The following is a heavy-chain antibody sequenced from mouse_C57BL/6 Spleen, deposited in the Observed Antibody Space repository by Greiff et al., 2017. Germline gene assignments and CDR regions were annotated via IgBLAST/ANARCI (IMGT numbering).Heavy chain of an antibody. CDR1: GYSFTGYY. D-gene: IGHD2-10*02. Sequence: EVQLQQSGPELVKPGASVKISCKASGYSFTGYYMNWVKQSPEKSLEWIGEINPSTGGTTYNQKFKAKATLTVDKSSSTAYMQLKSLTSEDSAVYYCARGYGTRGAWFAYWGQGTLVTVSA. CDR2: INPSTGGT. J-gene: IGHJ3*01. V-gene: IGHV1-42*01. CDR3: ARGYGTRGAWFAY.